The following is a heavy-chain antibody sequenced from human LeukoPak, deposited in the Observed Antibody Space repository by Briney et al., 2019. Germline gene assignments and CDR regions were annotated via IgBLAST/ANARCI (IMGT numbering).Heavy chain of an antibody. J-gene: IGHJ5*02. CDR1: GGSISSSSYY. CDR2: IYYSGST. D-gene: IGHD1-26*01. V-gene: IGHV4-39*01. CDR3: ARQIDPWDPFDP. Sequence: SETLSLTCTVSGGSISSSSYYWGWIRQPPGKALEWIGSIYYSGSTYYNPSLKSRVTISVDTSKNQFSLKLSSVTAADTAVYYCARQIDPWDPFDPWGQGTLVTVSS.